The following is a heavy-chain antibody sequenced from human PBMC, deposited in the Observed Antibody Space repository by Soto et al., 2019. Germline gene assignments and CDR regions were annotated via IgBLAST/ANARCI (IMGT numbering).Heavy chain of an antibody. CDR1: GGTFSRYS. CDR3: AREDRDRETGLVPAAIDGMDV. J-gene: IGHJ6*02. CDR2: IIPIFGIA. Sequence: SVKVSFKASGGTFSRYSITWVRQAPGHGLEWIGRIIPIFGIASYAQKFQGRVTITADESTSTAYMELSSLRSDDTAVYYCAREDRDRETGLVPAAIDGMDVWGQGTTVTVSS. D-gene: IGHD2-2*01. V-gene: IGHV1-69*13.